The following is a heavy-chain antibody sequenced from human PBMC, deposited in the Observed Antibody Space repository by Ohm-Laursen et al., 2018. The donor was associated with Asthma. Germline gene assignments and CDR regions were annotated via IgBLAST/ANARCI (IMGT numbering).Heavy chain of an antibody. J-gene: IGHJ4*02. Sequence: SQTLSLTCTVSGDSISSGNNYWSWIRQHPAKGLGWIGYIYYSGNTYSNPSLRSRVAISVDTSTNQFSLNLTSVTAADTAVYYCARGSFYYESTGYYFFDHWGQGALVTVSS. D-gene: IGHD3-22*01. CDR1: GDSISSGNNY. CDR2: IYYSGNT. CDR3: ARGSFYYESTGYYFFDH. V-gene: IGHV4-31*03.